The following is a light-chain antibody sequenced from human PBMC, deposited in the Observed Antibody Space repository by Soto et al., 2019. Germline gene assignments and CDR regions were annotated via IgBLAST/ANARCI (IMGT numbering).Light chain of an antibody. V-gene: IGLV7-46*01. Sequence: QAVVTQEPSLTVSPGGTVTLTCGSSTGAVTSGHYPYWFQQKPGQAPRTLIYDTKNKHSWTPARFSGSLLGGKAALTLSGAQPLDEAEYYCLLSYSDARPVFGGGTKLTVL. CDR1: TGAVTSGHY. CDR2: DTK. CDR3: LLSYSDARPV. J-gene: IGLJ3*02.